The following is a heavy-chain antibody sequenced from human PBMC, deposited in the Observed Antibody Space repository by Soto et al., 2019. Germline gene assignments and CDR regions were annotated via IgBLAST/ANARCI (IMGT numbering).Heavy chain of an antibody. CDR1: GGSISSYY. CDR3: ARQGFVPLHGLVDV. D-gene: IGHD3-10*01. J-gene: IGHJ6*02. CDR2: VHHSWGT. Sequence: QVQLQESGPGLVKPSETLSLSCTVSGGSISSYYWSWFRQSPGKRMEWIGYVHHSWGTSYNPSLQSRVAISLDTSKSQFSLKVTLVTATDTAVYYCARQGFVPLHGLVDVWGQGTTVTVSS. V-gene: IGHV4-59*08.